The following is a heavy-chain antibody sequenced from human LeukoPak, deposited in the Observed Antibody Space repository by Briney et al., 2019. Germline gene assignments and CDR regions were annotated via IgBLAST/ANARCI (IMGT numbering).Heavy chain of an antibody. J-gene: IGHJ3*02. D-gene: IGHD3-16*02. Sequence: SETLSLTCTVSGGSIRSSYYYWGWIRQPPGKGLEWIGSIYDSGSTYYNPSLKSRVTISVDTSKNQFSLKLSSVTAADTAVYYCARFPDLESYAFDIWGQGTMVTVSS. CDR1: GGSIRSSYYY. V-gene: IGHV4-39*07. CDR2: IYDSGST. CDR3: ARFPDLESYAFDI.